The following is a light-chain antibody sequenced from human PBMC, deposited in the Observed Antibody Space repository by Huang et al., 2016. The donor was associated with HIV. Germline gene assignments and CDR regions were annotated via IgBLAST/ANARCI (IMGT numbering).Light chain of an antibody. J-gene: IGKJ3*01. CDR1: QGGSRN. Sequence: STRAVSPGERPTLSFGARQGGSRNLAWYQQKPGQAPRLLIYGASTRATGIPARFSGSGSGTEFTLTISSLQSEDFAVYYCQQYNNWPGTFGPGTKVDIK. CDR3: QQYNNWPGT. V-gene: IGKV3-15*01. CDR2: GAS.